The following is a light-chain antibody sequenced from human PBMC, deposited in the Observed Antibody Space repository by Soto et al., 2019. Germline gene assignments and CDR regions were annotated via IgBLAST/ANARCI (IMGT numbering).Light chain of an antibody. CDR3: QQSYTAVFT. CDR1: QSIRTY. Sequence: DIQMTQSPSSLSASVGDRVTITCRASQSIRTYLNWYQQKPGKVPNLLIYGASSLHSGVPSRFSGSGSETDFTLTINNLQPEDFATYYCQQSYTAVFTFGPGTKVDIK. CDR2: GAS. V-gene: IGKV1-39*01. J-gene: IGKJ3*01.